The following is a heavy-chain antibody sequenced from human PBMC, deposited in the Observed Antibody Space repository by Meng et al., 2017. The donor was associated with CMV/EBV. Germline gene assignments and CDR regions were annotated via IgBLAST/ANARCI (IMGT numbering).Heavy chain of an antibody. J-gene: IGHJ3*02. D-gene: IGHD3-22*01. CDR1: GYTFTGYY. CDR3: ARDSRSVVMTHFYDAFDI. V-gene: IGHV1-2*02. CDR2: INPNSGGT. Sequence: ASVKVSCKASGYTFTGYYMHWVRQAPGQGLEWMGWINPNSGGTNYAQKFQGRVTMTTDTSTSTAYMELRSLRSDDTAVYYCARDSRSVVMTHFYDAFDIWGQGTMVTVSS.